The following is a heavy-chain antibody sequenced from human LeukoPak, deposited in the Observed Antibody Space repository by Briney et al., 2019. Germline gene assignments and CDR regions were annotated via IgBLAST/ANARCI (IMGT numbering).Heavy chain of an antibody. CDR1: GFTFSSYA. D-gene: IGHD6-19*01. J-gene: IGHJ4*02. V-gene: IGHV3-23*01. CDR2: ISGSGGST. Sequence: PGGSLRLSCAASGFTFSSYAMSWVRQAPGKGLEWVSAISGSGGSTYYADSVKGRFTISRDNSKNALYLQMNSLRAEDTAVYYCAKDQRYSSGWYDYWGQGTLVTVSS. CDR3: AKDQRYSSGWYDY.